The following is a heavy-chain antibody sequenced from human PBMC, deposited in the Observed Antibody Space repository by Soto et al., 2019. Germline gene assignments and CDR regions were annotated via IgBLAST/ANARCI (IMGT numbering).Heavy chain of an antibody. D-gene: IGHD3-3*01. J-gene: IGHJ4*02. CDR3: ARSEDYDFWSGGGAFDY. CDR1: GYTFTSYA. CDR2: INAGNGNT. V-gene: IGHV1-3*01. Sequence: QVQLVQSGAEVKKPGASVKVYCKASGYTFTSYAMHWVRQAPGQRLEWMGWINAGNGNTKYSQKFQGRVTITRDTSASTAYMELSSLRSEDTAVYYCARSEDYDFWSGGGAFDYWGQGTLVTVSS.